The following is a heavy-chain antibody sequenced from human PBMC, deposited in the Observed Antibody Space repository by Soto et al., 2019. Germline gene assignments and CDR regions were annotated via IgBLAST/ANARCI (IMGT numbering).Heavy chain of an antibody. Sequence: QVQLVESGGGVVQPGRSLRLSCAASGFTFSRYAMHWVRQAPGKGLEWVAVISYDGSNKYYADSVKGRFTISRDNSKNTLYLQMNSLRAEDTAVYYCVRDPLWGTAMVLWYFDLWGRGTLVTVSS. CDR2: ISYDGSNK. D-gene: IGHD5-18*01. CDR1: GFTFSRYA. CDR3: VRDPLWGTAMVLWYFDL. J-gene: IGHJ2*01. V-gene: IGHV3-30-3*01.